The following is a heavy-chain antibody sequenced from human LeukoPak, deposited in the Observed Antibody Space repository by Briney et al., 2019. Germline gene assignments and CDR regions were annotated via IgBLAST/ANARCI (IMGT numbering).Heavy chain of an antibody. CDR2: ISGSGGST. Sequence: PGGSLRLSCAASGFTFSSYAMSWVRQAPGKGLEWVSAISGSGGSTYYADSVKGRFTISRGNSKNTLYLQMNSLRAEDTAVYYCAGDDYGDSLRFDPWGQGTLVTVSS. CDR3: AGDDYGDSLRFDP. J-gene: IGHJ5*02. V-gene: IGHV3-23*01. CDR1: GFTFSSYA. D-gene: IGHD4-17*01.